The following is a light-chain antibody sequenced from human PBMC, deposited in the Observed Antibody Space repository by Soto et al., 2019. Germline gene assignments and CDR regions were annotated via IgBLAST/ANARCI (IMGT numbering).Light chain of an antibody. CDR2: DAS. Sequence: DIPMTQSPSSLSASVGDRVTITCQASQDISNYLNWYQQKPGKAPKLLIYDASNLESGVPSRFSGSGSGTEFTLTISSLQPDDFATYYCQQYNSYGTFGQGTKVDI. CDR3: QQYNSYGT. J-gene: IGKJ1*01. V-gene: IGKV1-33*01. CDR1: QDISNY.